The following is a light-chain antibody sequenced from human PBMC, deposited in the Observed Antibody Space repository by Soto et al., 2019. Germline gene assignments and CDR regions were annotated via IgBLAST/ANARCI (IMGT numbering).Light chain of an antibody. CDR2: EVS. V-gene: IGLV2-14*01. J-gene: IGLJ1*01. CDR1: TRDVGTYDY. CDR3: SSYTTSTLLYV. Sequence: QSALTQPASVSGSPGQSLTISCTGTTRDVGTYDYVSWYQHHPGKAPKLMIYEVSNRPSGVSNRFSGSKSGNTASLTISGLQAEDEADYYCSSYTTSTLLYVFGTGTKVTVL.